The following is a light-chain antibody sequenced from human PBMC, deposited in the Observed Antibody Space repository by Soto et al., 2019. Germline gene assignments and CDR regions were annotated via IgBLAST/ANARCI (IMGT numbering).Light chain of an antibody. V-gene: IGLV2-14*01. CDR1: SGDIGGYNY. CDR2: EVS. J-gene: IGLJ3*02. Sequence: QSALTQPASVSGSLGQSITISCTGTSGDIGGYNYVSWFQQHPGKAPKRMIYEVSNRPSGVSNRFSGSKSGNTASLTISGLQDEDEADYYCTSYTRSSTWVFGGGTKLTVL. CDR3: TSYTRSSTWV.